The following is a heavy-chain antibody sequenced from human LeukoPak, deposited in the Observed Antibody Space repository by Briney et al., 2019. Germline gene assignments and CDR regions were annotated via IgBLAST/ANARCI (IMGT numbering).Heavy chain of an antibody. J-gene: IGHJ5*02. V-gene: IGHV4-4*07. CDR3: ARGSKNSSRTTRGFWFDP. CDR2: IYTSGST. CDR1: GGSISSYY. D-gene: IGHD6-13*01. Sequence: PSETLSLTCTVSGGSISSYYWSWIRQPAGKGLEWIGRIYTSGSTNYNPSLKSRVTMSVDTSKNQFSLKLSSVTAADTAVYYCARGSKNSSRTTRGFWFDPWGQGTLVTVSS.